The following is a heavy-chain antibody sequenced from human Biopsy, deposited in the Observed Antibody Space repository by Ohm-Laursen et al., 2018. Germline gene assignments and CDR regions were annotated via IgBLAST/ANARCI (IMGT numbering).Heavy chain of an antibody. D-gene: IGHD3-10*01. CDR3: ARHPFGSGRDF. V-gene: IGHV4-39*01. CDR1: DGSISNIINY. Sequence: SDTLSLTCTVTDGSISNIINYWGWIRQPLGKGLEWLGSIYHTGITAYNPPLKSIVTISVDTSNNQFSLKLSATTAADTAVYYCARHPFGSGRDFWGQGTLVTVSS. J-gene: IGHJ4*02. CDR2: IYHTGIT.